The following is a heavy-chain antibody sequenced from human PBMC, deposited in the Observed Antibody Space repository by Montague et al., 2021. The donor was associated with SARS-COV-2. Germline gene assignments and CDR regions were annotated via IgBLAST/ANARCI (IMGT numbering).Heavy chain of an antibody. CDR2: INHSGSA. V-gene: IGHV4-34*01. CDR1: GGSFNDYY. J-gene: IGHJ4*02. Sequence: SETLSLTCAVYGGSFNDYYWSWIRQAPGKGLEWIGEINHSGSAKYNPYNPSLRSRVIMSVDKSKNQFSLNLHPVTAADTAVYYCAGQGGSCATGACHGWGQGTMVTVSS. D-gene: IGHD2-15*01. CDR3: AGQGGSCATGACHG.